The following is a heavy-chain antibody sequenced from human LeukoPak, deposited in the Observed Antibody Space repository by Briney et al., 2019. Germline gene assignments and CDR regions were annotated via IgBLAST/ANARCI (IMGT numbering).Heavy chain of an antibody. CDR2: INHSGST. V-gene: IGHV4-39*07. CDR1: GGSISSSPYY. Sequence: KASETLSLTCTVSGGSISSSPYYWGWIRQPPGKGLEWIGEINHSGSTIYNPSFKSRVTISVDTSKNQVSLKLSSVTAADTAVYYCARGRIASGAYYYYMDVWGKGTTVTVSS. J-gene: IGHJ6*03. D-gene: IGHD2-21*01. CDR3: ARGRIASGAYYYYMDV.